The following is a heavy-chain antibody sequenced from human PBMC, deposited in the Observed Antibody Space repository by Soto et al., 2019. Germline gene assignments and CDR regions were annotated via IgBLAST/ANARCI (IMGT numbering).Heavy chain of an antibody. CDR1: GFTFSSYG. J-gene: IGHJ6*02. CDR3: ARDRAEVAAAHSHYYYYYGMDV. V-gene: IGHV3-33*01. D-gene: IGHD6-13*01. Sequence: GGSLRLSCAASGFTFSSYGMHWVRQAPGKGLEWVAVIWYDGSNKYYADSVKGRFTISRDNSKNTLYLQMNSLRAEDTAVYYCARDRAEVAAAHSHYYYYYGMDVWGQGTTVTVSS. CDR2: IWYDGSNK.